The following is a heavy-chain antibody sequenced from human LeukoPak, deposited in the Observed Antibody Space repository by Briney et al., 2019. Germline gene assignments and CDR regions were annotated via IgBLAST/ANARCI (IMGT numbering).Heavy chain of an antibody. CDR3: ARRTGYYCSSTSCQVYYFDY. CDR1: GYSFTSYW. J-gene: IGHJ4*02. CDR2: IYPCDSDT. Sequence: GESLKISCKDSGYSFTSYWIGWVRQMPGKGLEWMGIIYPCDSDTRYSPSFQGQVTISADKSISTAYLQWSSLKASDTAMYYCARRTGYYCSSTSCQVYYFDYWGQGTLVTVSS. V-gene: IGHV5-51*01. D-gene: IGHD2-2*01.